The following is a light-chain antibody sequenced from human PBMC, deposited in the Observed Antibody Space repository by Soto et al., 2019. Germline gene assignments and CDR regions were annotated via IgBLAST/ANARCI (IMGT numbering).Light chain of an antibody. CDR2: SEX. V-gene: IGKV1-27*01. CDR1: QSISRY. J-gene: IGKJ1*01. Sequence: IHMTPSPSSLSASLGDRVTIAXLARQSISRYFAWYQQQTVXXTKLXXXSEXTLQSGVPSRFIGSGSGTDFTLTLSSLQPDYFAMYYCQEYETFAPWTFGQGTKVDI. CDR3: QEYETFAPWT.